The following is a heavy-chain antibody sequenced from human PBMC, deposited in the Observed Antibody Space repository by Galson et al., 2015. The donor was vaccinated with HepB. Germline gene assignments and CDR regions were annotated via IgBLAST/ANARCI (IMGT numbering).Heavy chain of an antibody. Sequence: SLRLSCAASGFTFSSYAMSWVRQAPGKGLEWVSAISGSGGSTYYADSVKGRFTISRDNSKNTLYLQMNSLRAEDTAVYYCAKSQDYYDSSGYYRPADAFDIWGQGTMVTVSS. V-gene: IGHV3-23*01. D-gene: IGHD3-22*01. CDR3: AKSQDYYDSSGYYRPADAFDI. CDR1: GFTFSSYA. CDR2: ISGSGGST. J-gene: IGHJ3*02.